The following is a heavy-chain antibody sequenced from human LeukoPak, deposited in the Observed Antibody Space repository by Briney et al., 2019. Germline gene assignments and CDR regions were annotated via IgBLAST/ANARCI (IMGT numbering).Heavy chain of an antibody. V-gene: IGHV5-51*01. CDR1: GYRFTNYW. J-gene: IGHJ3*02. CDR3: ARHRYKGSSVNAFDI. Sequence: ESLKIFCWGSGYRFTNYWMGWVRQMPGKGLEWLGIIYGSDSDTRYSPYFEGQVTISADKSINTVFLQWSSLKASDTAMDYCARHRYKGSSVNAFDIWRQGTMLTVSS. CDR2: IYGSDSDT. D-gene: IGHD3-16*02.